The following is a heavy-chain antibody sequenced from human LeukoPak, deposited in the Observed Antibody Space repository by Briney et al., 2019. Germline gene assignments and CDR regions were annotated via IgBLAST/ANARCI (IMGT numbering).Heavy chain of an antibody. CDR3: AKDIAQNYYGSGSYHDY. D-gene: IGHD3-10*01. CDR1: GFTFDDYA. CDR2: ISWNSGSI. J-gene: IGHJ4*02. V-gene: IGHV3-9*01. Sequence: PGGSLSLSCAASGFTFDDYAMHWVRQAPGKGLEWVSGISWNSGSIGYADSVKGRFTISRDNAKNSLYLQMNSLRAEDTALYYCAKDIAQNYYGSGSYHDYWGQGTLVTVSS.